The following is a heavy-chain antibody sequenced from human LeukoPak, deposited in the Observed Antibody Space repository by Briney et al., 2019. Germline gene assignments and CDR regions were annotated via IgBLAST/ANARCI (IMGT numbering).Heavy chain of an antibody. J-gene: IGHJ4*02. V-gene: IGHV3-7*01. CDR3: ASTYYDLVTGYSFFDY. CDR1: GFTFSSRDW. D-gene: IGHD3-9*01. Sequence: GGSLRLSCVASGFTFSSRDWMTWVRQAPGKGLEWVANIKQDGSEKNYVDSVKGRFTISRDNAKNSVDLQMNSLRAEDTAVYYCASTYYDLVTGYSFFDYWGQGTLVTVSS. CDR2: IKQDGSEK.